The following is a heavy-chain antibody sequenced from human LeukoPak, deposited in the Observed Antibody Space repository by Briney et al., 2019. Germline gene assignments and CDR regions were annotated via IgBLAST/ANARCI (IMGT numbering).Heavy chain of an antibody. D-gene: IGHD3-22*01. Sequence: GGSLRLSCAASGFTFSNYSMKWVRQAPGEGLVWVSRINSDGSTTTYADSVKGRFTISRDNAKNSLYLQMNSLRAEDTAVYYCARDQAFHYYDPGAFDIWGQGTMVTVSS. CDR2: INSDGSTT. V-gene: IGHV3-74*01. CDR1: GFTFSNYS. J-gene: IGHJ3*02. CDR3: ARDQAFHYYDPGAFDI.